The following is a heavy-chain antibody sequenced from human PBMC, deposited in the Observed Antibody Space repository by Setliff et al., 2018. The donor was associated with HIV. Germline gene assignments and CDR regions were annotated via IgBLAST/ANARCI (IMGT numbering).Heavy chain of an antibody. CDR1: RSTFNSHT. CDR3: GRGAQSPPHYSYYYMDV. J-gene: IGHJ6*03. CDR2: IIPILGVA. V-gene: IGHV1-69*02. D-gene: IGHD1-26*01. Sequence: GASVKVSCKASRSTFNSHTINWVRQAPGQGLDWMGRIIPILGVANYAQRFQGKVTITADKSTSTAYMELTSLRFDDTAMYYCGRGAQSPPHYSYYYMDVWGEGTMVTVSS.